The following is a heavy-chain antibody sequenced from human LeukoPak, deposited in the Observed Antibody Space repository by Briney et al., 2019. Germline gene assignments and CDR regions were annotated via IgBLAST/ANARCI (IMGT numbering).Heavy chain of an antibody. J-gene: IGHJ4*02. V-gene: IGHV1-24*01. CDR1: GYTLTELS. CDR3: ATFRVPRSYFRRPQGQFDY. CDR2: FYPEDGET. D-gene: IGHD1-26*01. Sequence: GASVKVSCEVSGYTLTELSMHWVRQAPGKGLEWMGGFYPEDGETIYAQKFQGRVTMTEDTSTDTAYMELSSLRSEDTAVYYCATFRVPRSYFRRPQGQFDYWGQGTLVTVSS.